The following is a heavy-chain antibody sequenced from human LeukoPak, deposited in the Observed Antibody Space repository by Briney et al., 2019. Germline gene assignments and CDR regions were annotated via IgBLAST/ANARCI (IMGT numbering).Heavy chain of an antibody. CDR3: ARANNWNYPYYFDY. Sequence: TGGSLRLSCAASRFTFSNYYISWIRQAPGKGLEWVSYISSSAITMYYADSVKGRFTISRDNAKNSLYLQMNSLRAEDTAVYYCARANNWNYPYYFDYWGQGTLVTVSS. CDR1: RFTFSNYY. J-gene: IGHJ4*02. V-gene: IGHV3-11*01. CDR2: ISSSAITM. D-gene: IGHD1-7*01.